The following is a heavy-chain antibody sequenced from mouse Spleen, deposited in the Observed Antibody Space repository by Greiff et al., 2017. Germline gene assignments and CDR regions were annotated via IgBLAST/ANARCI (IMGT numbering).Heavy chain of an antibody. D-gene: IGHD1-1*01. CDR1: GYTFTSYW. CDR2: INPSNGGT. Sequence: VQLQQPGTELVKPGASVKLSCKASGYTFTSYWMHWVKQRPGQGLEWIGNINPSNGGTNYNEKFKSKATLTVDKSSSTAYMQLSSLTSEDSAVYYCARWGITTVVRNFDVWGAGTTVTVSS. J-gene: IGHJ1*01. CDR3: ARWGITTVVRNFDV. V-gene: IGHV1-53*01.